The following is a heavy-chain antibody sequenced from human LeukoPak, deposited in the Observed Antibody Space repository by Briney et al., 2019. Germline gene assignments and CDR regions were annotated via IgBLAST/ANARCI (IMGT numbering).Heavy chain of an antibody. CDR3: ARDLSENYSADY. Sequence: GGSLRLSCADSGFTRTPYGMYWVRQAPGKGLEWVAVISYDGGNKYYADSVKGRFIISRDNSKNTLYLQMNSLRAEDTSLYYCARDLSENYSADYWGQGTLVTVSS. CDR2: ISYDGGNK. CDR1: GFTRTPYG. V-gene: IGHV3-30*03. J-gene: IGHJ4*02. D-gene: IGHD3-10*01.